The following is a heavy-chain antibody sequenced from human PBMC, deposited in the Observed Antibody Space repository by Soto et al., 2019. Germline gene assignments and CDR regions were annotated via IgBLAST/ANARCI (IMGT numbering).Heavy chain of an antibody. J-gene: IGHJ4*02. CDR2: ISSDGRNK. CDR1: GFTFSSFA. D-gene: IGHD2-15*01. Sequence: QVQLVESGGGVVQPGGSLRLSCAASGFTFSSFALHWVRQAPGKGLEWVAVISSDGRNKYYADSVKGRFTISRDASKNTLYLQMNSLRAEDTAVYYCAKDGGPLVVVVAALSYWGQGTLVTFSS. CDR3: AKDGGPLVVVVAALSY. V-gene: IGHV3-30*18.